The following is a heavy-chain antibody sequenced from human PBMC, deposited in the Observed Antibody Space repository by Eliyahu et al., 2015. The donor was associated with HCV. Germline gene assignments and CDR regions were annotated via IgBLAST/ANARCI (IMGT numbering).Heavy chain of an antibody. Sequence: QVQLVQSGAEVKKPGSSVXVSCKPSGXTFSSESIXWVRQXPGQGLEWMGGVIPMFDIATYAQKLQDRVSITADKSTGAVNMQLRSLRSEDTAVYYCARGWGRDDSGYYFDSWGQGTLVTVSA. V-gene: IGHV1-69*17. CDR3: ARGWGRDDSGYYFDS. J-gene: IGHJ4*02. CDR2: VIPMFDIA. D-gene: IGHD3-22*01. CDR1: GXTFSSES.